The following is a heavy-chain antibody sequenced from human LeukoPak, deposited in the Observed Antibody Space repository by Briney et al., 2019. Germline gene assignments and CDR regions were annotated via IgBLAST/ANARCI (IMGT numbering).Heavy chain of an antibody. V-gene: IGHV1-18*01. CDR2: ISAYNGNT. CDR3: ARNHYDFWSGYYYYMDV. D-gene: IGHD3-3*01. Sequence: ASVKVSCKASGYTFTSYGISWVRQAPGQGLEWMGWISAYNGNTHYAQKLQGRVTMTTDTSTSTAYMERRSLRSDDTAVYYCARNHYDFWSGYYYYMDVWGKGTTVTVSS. J-gene: IGHJ6*03. CDR1: GYTFTSYG.